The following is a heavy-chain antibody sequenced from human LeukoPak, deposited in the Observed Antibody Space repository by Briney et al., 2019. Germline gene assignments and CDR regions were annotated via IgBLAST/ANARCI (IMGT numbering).Heavy chain of an antibody. CDR1: GFTLSSYA. CDR2: ISGNAGST. J-gene: IGHJ4*02. Sequence: PGGSLRLSCAASGFTLSSYAMSWVRQAPGKGLEWVSLISGNAGSTYYADSVKGRFTISRDNSKNTLYLQMNSLRAEDTAVYYCAKAKYGGWYGGFNYWGQGTLVTVSS. D-gene: IGHD6-19*01. V-gene: IGHV3-23*01. CDR3: AKAKYGGWYGGFNY.